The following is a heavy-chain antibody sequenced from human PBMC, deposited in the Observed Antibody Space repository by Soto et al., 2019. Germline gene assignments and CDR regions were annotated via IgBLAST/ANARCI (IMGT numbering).Heavy chain of an antibody. Sequence: GGSLRLSCAASGFTFSSYAMSWVRQAPGKGLEWVSAISGSGGSTYYAASVKGRFTISRDNSKNTLYLQMNSLRAEDTAVYYCAKGRYCSSTSCLADYYYYYMDVWGKGTTVTVSS. CDR1: GFTFSSYA. D-gene: IGHD2-2*01. V-gene: IGHV3-23*01. J-gene: IGHJ6*03. CDR3: AKGRYCSSTSCLADYYYYYMDV. CDR2: ISGSGGST.